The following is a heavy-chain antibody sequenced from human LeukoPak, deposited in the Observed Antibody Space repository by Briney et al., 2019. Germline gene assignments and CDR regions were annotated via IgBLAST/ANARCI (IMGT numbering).Heavy chain of an antibody. D-gene: IGHD2-2*01. V-gene: IGHV1-24*01. CDR2: FDPEDGEA. CDR1: GYTLTELP. J-gene: IGHJ4*02. Sequence: ASVKVSCKVSGYTLTELPMHWVRQAPGKGLEWMGGFDPEDGEAVYAQKFQGRVTMTEDTSTDTVYMELSSLRSEDTAMYYCATRSTSFDYWGQGTLVTVSS. CDR3: ATRSTSFDY.